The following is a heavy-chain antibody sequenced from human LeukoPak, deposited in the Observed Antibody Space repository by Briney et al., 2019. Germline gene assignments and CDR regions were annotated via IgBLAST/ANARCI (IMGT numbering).Heavy chain of an antibody. CDR1: GFTFDDYA. J-gene: IGHJ3*01. Sequence: GGSLRLSCAASGFTFDDYAMHWVRQAPGKGLEWVSGISWNSGSIGYADSVKGRFTISRDNTKNSLYLQMNNLRAEDTAVFYCARDSGACRGCAFDVWGHGTMVTVSS. D-gene: IGHD1-26*01. V-gene: IGHV3-9*01. CDR3: ARDSGACRGCAFDV. CDR2: ISWNSGSI.